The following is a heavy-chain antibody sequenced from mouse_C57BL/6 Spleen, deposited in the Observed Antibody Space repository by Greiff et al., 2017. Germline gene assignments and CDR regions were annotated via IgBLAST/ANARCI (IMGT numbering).Heavy chain of an antibody. CDR2: ISSGSSTI. J-gene: IGHJ2*01. Sequence: DVMLVESGGGLVKPGGSLKLSCAASGFTFSDYGMHWVRQAPEKGLEWVAYISSGSSTIYYADTVKGRFTISRDNAKNTLFLKMTSLRSEDTAMYYCARSGTHYYFDYWGQGTTLTVSS. CDR3: ARSGTHYYFDY. CDR1: GFTFSDYG. D-gene: IGHD2-14*01. V-gene: IGHV5-17*01.